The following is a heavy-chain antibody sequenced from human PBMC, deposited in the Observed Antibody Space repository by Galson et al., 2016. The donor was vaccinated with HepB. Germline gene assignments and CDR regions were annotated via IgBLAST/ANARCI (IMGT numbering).Heavy chain of an antibody. CDR3: ARSVEGHFDY. V-gene: IGHV3-48*01. J-gene: IGHJ4*02. D-gene: IGHD1-1*01. Sequence: LRLSCAASGFTFSSYSINWVRQAPGKGLEWVSYITKSRRTINYADSVKGRFTISRDNVNNLAFLQMNSLRVEDTAVYYCARSVEGHFDYWGRGTLVTVSS. CDR1: GFTFSSYS. CDR2: ITKSRRTI.